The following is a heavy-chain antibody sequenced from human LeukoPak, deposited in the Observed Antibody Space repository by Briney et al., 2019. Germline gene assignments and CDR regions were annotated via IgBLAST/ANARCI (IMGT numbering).Heavy chain of an antibody. V-gene: IGHV1-2*02. CDR3: ARDVAAAFYWFDP. Sequence: ASVKVSCKASGYTFTGYYMHWVRQAPGQGLEWMGWINPNSGGTNYAQKFQGRVTMTRDTSISTAYMELSRLRSDDTAVYYCARDVAAAFYWFDPWGQGTLVTVSS. D-gene: IGHD6-13*01. CDR1: GYTFTGYY. J-gene: IGHJ5*02. CDR2: INPNSGGT.